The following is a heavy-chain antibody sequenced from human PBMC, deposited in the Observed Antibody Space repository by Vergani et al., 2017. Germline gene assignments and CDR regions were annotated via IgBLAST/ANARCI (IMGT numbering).Heavy chain of an antibody. D-gene: IGHD6-13*01. CDR2: INNDGHT. V-gene: IGHV4-34*02. Sequence: QVQLQQWGAGVVKPSGTLSLTCAVFGESFSSFYWSWIRQPPGKGLEWIGEINNDGHTNYNPSLESRVTVSVDTSKNQFSLNLRSVTAADTAVYFCARADFSTNWYGQSFNVDFWGPGALVTVSS. CDR3: ARADFSTNWYGQSFNVDF. CDR1: GESFSSFY. J-gene: IGHJ4*02.